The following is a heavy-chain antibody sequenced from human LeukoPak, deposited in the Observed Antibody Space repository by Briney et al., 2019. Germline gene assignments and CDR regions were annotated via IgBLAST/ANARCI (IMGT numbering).Heavy chain of an antibody. D-gene: IGHD2-2*01. Sequence: GRSLRLSCAASGFTFSSYAMHWVRQAPGKGLEWVAVISYDGSNKYYADSVKGRFTISRDNSKNTLYLQMNSLRAEDTAVYYRARASRYCSSTSCWYWFDPWGQGTLVTVSS. J-gene: IGHJ5*02. CDR1: GFTFSSYA. CDR2: ISYDGSNK. CDR3: ARASRYCSSTSCWYWFDP. V-gene: IGHV3-30*04.